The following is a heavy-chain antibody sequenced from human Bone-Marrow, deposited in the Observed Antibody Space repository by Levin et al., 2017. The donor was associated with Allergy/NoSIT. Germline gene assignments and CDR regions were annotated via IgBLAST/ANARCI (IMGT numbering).Heavy chain of an antibody. CDR3: AGYDTSAYHSPFDY. Sequence: SCAASGFIFSNYAMNWVRQAPGKGLEWVSQISGSGGNTHYADSVKGRFTFSRDNSKNTLYLQMNSLRVEDTAVYYCAGYDTSAYHSPFDYWGQGTLVTVSS. D-gene: IGHD3-22*01. J-gene: IGHJ4*02. CDR1: GFIFSNYA. CDR2: ISGSGGNT. V-gene: IGHV3-23*01.